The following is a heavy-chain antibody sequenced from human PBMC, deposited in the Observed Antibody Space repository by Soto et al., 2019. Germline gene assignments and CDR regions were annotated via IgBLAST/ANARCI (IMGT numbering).Heavy chain of an antibody. D-gene: IGHD6-13*01. CDR3: AKDLLGIAAAGTIS. V-gene: IGHV3-23*01. J-gene: IGHJ4*02. CDR1: GFTFSSYA. Sequence: TVGSLRLSCAASGFTFSSYAMSWVRQAPGKGLEWVSAISGSGGSTYYADSVKGRFTISRDNSKNTLYLQMNSLRAEDTAVYYCAKDLLGIAAAGTISWGQGTLVTAPQ. CDR2: ISGSGGST.